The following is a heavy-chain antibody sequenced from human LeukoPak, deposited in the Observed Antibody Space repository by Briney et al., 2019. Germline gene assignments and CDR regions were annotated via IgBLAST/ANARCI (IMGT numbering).Heavy chain of an antibody. D-gene: IGHD1-26*01. J-gene: IGHJ4*02. V-gene: IGHV1-3*01. Sequence: ASVKVSCKAAGYTFTSYAIHWVRQAPGQRLEWMGWISAGNGNTKYSQNFQGRVTFISNTSATTAFMELSSLRSEDAAVYYCARDSGSGSNDYWGQGTLVTVSS. CDR3: ARDSGSGSNDY. CDR1: GYTFTSYA. CDR2: ISAGNGNT.